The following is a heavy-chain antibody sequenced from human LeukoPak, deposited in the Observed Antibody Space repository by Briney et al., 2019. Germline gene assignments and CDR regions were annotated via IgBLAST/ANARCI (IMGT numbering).Heavy chain of an antibody. J-gene: IGHJ3*01. CDR1: GFIFSSYA. CDR3: VRDYGGSSGAFDL. CDR2: ISSSSGDI. D-gene: IGHD4-23*01. Sequence: GESLRLSCRASGFIFSSYALNWVRRAPGQGLEWVSSISSSSGDIYYTDSVKGRFTISRDNARKSLYLQMNSLRVEDTAVYYCVRDYGGSSGAFDLWGHGTMVTVSS. V-gene: IGHV3-21*01.